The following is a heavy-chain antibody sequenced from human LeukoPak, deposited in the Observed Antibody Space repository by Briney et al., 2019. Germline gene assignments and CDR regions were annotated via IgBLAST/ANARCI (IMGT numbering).Heavy chain of an antibody. V-gene: IGHV4-34*01. CDR2: INHSGST. J-gene: IGHJ4*02. Sequence: SETLSLTCAVYGGSFSGYDWSWIRQPPGKGLEWIGEINHSGSTNYNPSLKSRVTISVDTSKNQLSLKLSSVTAADTAVYYRARGGPRRTMVRGSNDYWGQGTLVTVSS. CDR1: GGSFSGYD. D-gene: IGHD3-10*01. CDR3: ARGGPRRTMVRGSNDY.